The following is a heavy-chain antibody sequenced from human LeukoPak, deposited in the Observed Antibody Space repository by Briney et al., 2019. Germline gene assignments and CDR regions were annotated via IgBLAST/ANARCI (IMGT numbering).Heavy chain of an antibody. D-gene: IGHD2-2*02. V-gene: IGHV4-30-4*08. CDR3: ARDRGIVVVPAAIQRYNWFDP. CDR1: GGSISSGDYY. CDR2: IYYSGST. Sequence: PQTLSLTCTVSGGSISSGDYYWSWIRQPPGKGLEWIGYIYYSGSTYYNPSLKSRVTISVDTSKNQFSLKLSSVTAADTAVYYCARDRGIVVVPAAIQRYNWFDPWGQGTLATVSS. J-gene: IGHJ5*02.